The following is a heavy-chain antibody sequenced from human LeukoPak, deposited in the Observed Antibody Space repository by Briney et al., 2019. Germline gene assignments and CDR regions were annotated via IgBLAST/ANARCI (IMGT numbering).Heavy chain of an antibody. CDR1: GGSFSGYY. CDR2: INHSGST. V-gene: IGHV4-34*01. CDR3: ARGGEGATFDY. J-gene: IGHJ4*02. Sequence: SETLSLTCAVYGGSFSGYYWSWIRQPPGEGPEWIGEINHSGSTNYNPSLKSRVTISVDTSKNQFSLKLSSVTAADTAVYYCARGGEGATFDYWGQGTLVTVSS. D-gene: IGHD1-26*01.